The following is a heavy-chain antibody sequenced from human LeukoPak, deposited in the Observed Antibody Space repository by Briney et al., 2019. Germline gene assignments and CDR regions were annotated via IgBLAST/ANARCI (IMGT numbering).Heavy chain of an antibody. J-gene: IGHJ5*02. V-gene: IGHV4-34*01. D-gene: IGHD2-15*01. CDR1: GGSFSGYY. CDR3: ARGVGYCSGGSCLNWFDP. Sequence: SETLSLTCAVYGGSFSGYYWSWIRQPPGKGLEWIGEINHSGSTNYNPSFKSRVTISVDTSKNQFSLKLSSVTAADTAVYYCARGVGYCSGGSCLNWFDPWGQGTLVTVSS. CDR2: INHSGST.